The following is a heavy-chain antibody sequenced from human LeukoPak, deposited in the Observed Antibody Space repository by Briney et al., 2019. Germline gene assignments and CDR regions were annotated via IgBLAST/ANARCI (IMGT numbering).Heavy chain of an antibody. D-gene: IGHD2-2*01. Sequence: PSETLSLTCTVSGGSISSSSYYWGWIRQPPGKGLEWIGSIYYSGSTYYNPSLKSRVTISVDTSKNQFSLKLSSVTAADTAVYYCARHRVVPAAMWGWFDPWGQGTLVTVSS. J-gene: IGHJ5*02. CDR2: IYYSGST. CDR3: ARHRVVPAAMWGWFDP. CDR1: GGSISSSSYY. V-gene: IGHV4-39*01.